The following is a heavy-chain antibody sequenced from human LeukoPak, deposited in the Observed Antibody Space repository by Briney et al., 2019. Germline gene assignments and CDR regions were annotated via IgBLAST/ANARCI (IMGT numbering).Heavy chain of an antibody. J-gene: IGHJ4*02. CDR3: ARERAYYYFTT. Sequence: GGSLRLSCAASGFTFTTYTIHWVRQAPRKGLEYASAVVGNGGTTYYANSVKGRFTISRDNSRNTVYLQMGSLRPEGTAVYYCARERAYYYFTTGAREPWSPSPQ. CDR1: GFTFTTYT. D-gene: IGHD2-21*01. V-gene: IGHV3-64*01. CDR2: VVGNGGTT.